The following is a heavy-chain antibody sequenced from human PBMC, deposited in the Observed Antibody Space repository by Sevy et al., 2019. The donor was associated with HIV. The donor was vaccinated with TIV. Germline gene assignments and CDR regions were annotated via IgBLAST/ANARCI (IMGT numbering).Heavy chain of an antibody. CDR3: AKGEGYCSGGSCNPGVS. V-gene: IGHV3-30*18. J-gene: IGHJ5*02. D-gene: IGHD2-15*01. CDR1: GFTFSSHG. Sequence: GGSLRLSCAASGFTFSSHGMHWVRRAPGKGLEWVGLISFDGNKRYYPDSVKGRFTISRDNSKNTLYLQRNGLRAEDTAVYYCAKGEGYCSGGSCNPGVSWGQGTLVTVSS. CDR2: ISFDGNKR.